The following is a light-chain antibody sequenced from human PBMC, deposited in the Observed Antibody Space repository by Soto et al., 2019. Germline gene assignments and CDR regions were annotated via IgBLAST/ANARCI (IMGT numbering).Light chain of an antibody. V-gene: IGKV3-20*01. Sequence: EIVLTQSPGTLSLSPGERATLSCRAGQSVSSSYLAWYQQKPGQAPRLLIYRTSNRATGIPDRFSGSGSGTDFTLTISSLEPEDFAVYWCQQYDSSPRTFGEGTKVDIK. CDR1: QSVSSSY. CDR3: QQYDSSPRT. CDR2: RTS. J-gene: IGKJ1*01.